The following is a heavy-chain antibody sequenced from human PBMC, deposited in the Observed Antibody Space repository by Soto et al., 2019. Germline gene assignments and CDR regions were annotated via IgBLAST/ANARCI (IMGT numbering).Heavy chain of an antibody. CDR1: GFTFSSYG. D-gene: IGHD2-15*01. CDR2: ISYDGSHK. Sequence: SLRLSCAASGFTFSSYGMHWVRQAPGKGLEWVAVISYDGSHKYYADSVKGRFTISRDNSKNTLYLQMNSLRAEDTAVYYCANSYSPGFWSSALCYWGQGTLVTVSS. V-gene: IGHV3-30*18. J-gene: IGHJ4*02. CDR3: ANSYSPGFWSSALCY.